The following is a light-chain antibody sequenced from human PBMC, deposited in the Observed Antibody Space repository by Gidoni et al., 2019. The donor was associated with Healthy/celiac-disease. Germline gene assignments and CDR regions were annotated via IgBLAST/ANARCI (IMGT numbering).Light chain of an antibody. CDR3: QQLNSYPMYT. CDR1: QGISSY. J-gene: IGKJ2*01. Sequence: DIQLTQSPSFLSASVGDRVTITCRASQGISSYLAWYQQKPGKAPKLLIYAASTLQSRVPSRFSGSGSGTEFTLTISSLQPEDFATYYCQQLNSYPMYTFXQXTKLEIK. V-gene: IGKV1-9*01. CDR2: AAS.